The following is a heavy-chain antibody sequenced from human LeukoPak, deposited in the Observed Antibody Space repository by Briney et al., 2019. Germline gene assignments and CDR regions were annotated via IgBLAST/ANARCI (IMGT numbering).Heavy chain of an antibody. D-gene: IGHD6-13*01. CDR1: GYTFTGYY. CDR2: INPNSGGT. CDR3: ARDGMVGAAAGRIYYYYGMDV. Sequence: ASVKVSCKASGYTFTGYYMHWVRQAPGQGLEWMGWINPNSGGTNYTQKFQGRVTMTRDTSISTAYMELSRLRSDDTAVYYCARDGMVGAAAGRIYYYYGMDVWGQGTTVTVSS. J-gene: IGHJ6*02. V-gene: IGHV1-2*02.